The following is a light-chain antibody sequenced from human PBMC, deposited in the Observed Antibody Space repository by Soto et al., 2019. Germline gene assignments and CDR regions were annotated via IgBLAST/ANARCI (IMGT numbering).Light chain of an antibody. CDR1: SSDVGGYNY. CDR3: SSYTSTSPWV. Sequence: QSALTQPASVSGSPGQSITISCTGTSSDVGGYNYVSWFPQHPGKAPKLMISEVSNRPSGVSNRFSGSKSGNTASLTISGLQAEDEADYYCSSYTSTSPWVFGGGTQLTVL. V-gene: IGLV2-14*01. CDR2: EVS. J-gene: IGLJ3*02.